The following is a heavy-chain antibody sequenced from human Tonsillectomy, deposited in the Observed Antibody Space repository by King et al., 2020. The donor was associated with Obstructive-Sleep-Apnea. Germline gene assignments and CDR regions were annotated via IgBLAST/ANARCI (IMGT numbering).Heavy chain of an antibody. Sequence: HVQLVESGGGVVQPGRSLRLSCAASGFTFSDYSMHWVRQAPGKGLEWVAVASYDGSNKYNADSVKGRFTISRDISKNTLYLQMNSLRAEDTAVYYCTWEEQWLVWWGQGTLVTVSS. V-gene: IGHV3-30*04. CDR2: ASYDGSNK. CDR1: GFTFSDYS. CDR3: TWEEQWLVW. D-gene: IGHD6-19*01. J-gene: IGHJ4*02.